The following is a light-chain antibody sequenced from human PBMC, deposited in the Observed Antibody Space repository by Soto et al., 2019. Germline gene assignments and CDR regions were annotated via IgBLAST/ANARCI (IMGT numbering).Light chain of an antibody. CDR1: SSDVGAYNY. CDR2: DVS. CDR3: SSYASSSTVI. V-gene: IGLV2-14*01. J-gene: IGLJ2*01. Sequence: QSVLTQPASVSGSPGQSITISCTGTSSDVGAYNYVSWYQQHPVKAPKLMIYDVSSRPPGISNRFSGSKSGNTASLTISGVQAEDEADYYCSSYASSSTVIFGGGTKVTVL.